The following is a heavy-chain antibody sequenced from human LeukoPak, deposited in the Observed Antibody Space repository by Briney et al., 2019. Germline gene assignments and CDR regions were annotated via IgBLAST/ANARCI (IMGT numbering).Heavy chain of an antibody. Sequence: PGGSLRLSCAASGFTFSGYDFHWVRQATGRGLEWVSAIGTVGDTHYLDSVKGRFTISRENAKNSLYLQMNNLSAGDTAVYYCARETGDVLLGAFDIWGRGTMVTVSS. D-gene: IGHD3-10*01. J-gene: IGHJ3*02. CDR2: IGTVGDT. CDR1: GFTFSGYD. V-gene: IGHV3-13*04. CDR3: ARETGDVLLGAFDI.